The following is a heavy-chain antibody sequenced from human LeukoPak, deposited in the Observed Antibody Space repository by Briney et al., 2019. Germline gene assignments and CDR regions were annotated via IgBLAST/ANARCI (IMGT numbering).Heavy chain of an antibody. CDR2: IIPIFGTA. Sequence: ASVTVSCKASGDTFSSYAISWVRQAPGQGLEWMGGIIPIFGTANYAQKFQGRVTITADESTSTAYMELSSLRSEDTAVYYCAAGILTGYWTDGDWLSFDYWGQGTLVTVSS. J-gene: IGHJ4*02. D-gene: IGHD3-9*01. CDR3: AAGILTGYWTDGDWLSFDY. CDR1: GDTFSSYA. V-gene: IGHV1-69*01.